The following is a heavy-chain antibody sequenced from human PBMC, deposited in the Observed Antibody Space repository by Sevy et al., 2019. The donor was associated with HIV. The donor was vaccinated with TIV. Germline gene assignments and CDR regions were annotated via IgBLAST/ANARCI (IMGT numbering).Heavy chain of an antibody. CDR1: GFTFSSYW. V-gene: IGHV3-74*01. CDR3: ARDPIGYSNYWDYYDYGMDV. CDR2: INSDGSST. J-gene: IGHJ6*02. D-gene: IGHD4-4*01. Sequence: GGSLRLSCAASGFTFSSYWMHWVRQAPGKGLVWVSRINSDGSSTSYADSVKGRFTISRDNAKNTLYLQMNSLRAEDTAVYYCARDPIGYSNYWDYYDYGMDVWGQGTTVTVSS.